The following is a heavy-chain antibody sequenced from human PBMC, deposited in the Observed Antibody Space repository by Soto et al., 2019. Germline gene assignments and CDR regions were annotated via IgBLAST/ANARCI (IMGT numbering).Heavy chain of an antibody. CDR3: AKLGGFGELADY. CDR2: ISYDGSNK. J-gene: IGHJ4*02. V-gene: IGHV3-30*18. D-gene: IGHD3-10*01. CDR1: GFTFSSYG. Sequence: GGSLRLSCAASGFTFSSYGMHWVRQAPGKGLEWVAVISYDGSNKYYADSVKGRFTISRDNSKNTLYLQMNSLRAEDTAVYYCAKLGGFGELADYWGQGTLVTVSS.